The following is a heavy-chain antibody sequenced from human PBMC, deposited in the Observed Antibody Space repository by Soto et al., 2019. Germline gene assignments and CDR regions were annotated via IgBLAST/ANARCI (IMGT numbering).Heavy chain of an antibody. Sequence: EVQLVESGGDLVQPGGSLRLSCAASGFTFSSYWMHWVRQAPGKELVWVSRIKGDGSSTNSADSLQGRFTISRDNAKSTLYLQINSLRAEDTAVYYCARGTTNVYALDVWGQGTAVTVSS. D-gene: IGHD1-1*01. J-gene: IGHJ6*02. CDR2: IKGDGSST. CDR1: GFTFSSYW. CDR3: ARGTTNVYALDV. V-gene: IGHV3-74*01.